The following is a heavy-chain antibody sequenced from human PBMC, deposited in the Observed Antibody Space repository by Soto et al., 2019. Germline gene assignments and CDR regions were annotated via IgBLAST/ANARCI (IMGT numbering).Heavy chain of an antibody. J-gene: IGHJ6*02. Sequence: GESLKISCKGSGYSFTIYWIGWVRQMPGKGLEWMGIIYPGDSDTRYSPSFQGQVTISADKSISTAYLQWSSLKASDTAMYYCXRNQGYSYGYHYYGMDVWGQVTTVTVSS. V-gene: IGHV5-51*01. CDR3: XRNQGYSYGYHYYGMDV. CDR1: GYSFTIYW. D-gene: IGHD5-18*01. CDR2: IYPGDSDT.